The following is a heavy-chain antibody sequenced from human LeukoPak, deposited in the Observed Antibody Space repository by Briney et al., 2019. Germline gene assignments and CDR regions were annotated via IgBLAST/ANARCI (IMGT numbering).Heavy chain of an antibody. CDR1: GYSISSGYY. Sequence: SETLSLTCTVSGYSISSGYYWGWIRQPPGKGLEWIGSIYHSGSTYYNPSLKSRVTISVDTSKNQFSLKLSSVTAADTAVYYCARVSVTTGRLDYWGQGTLVTISS. CDR2: IYHSGST. V-gene: IGHV4-38-2*02. CDR3: ARVSVTTGRLDY. J-gene: IGHJ4*02. D-gene: IGHD4-17*01.